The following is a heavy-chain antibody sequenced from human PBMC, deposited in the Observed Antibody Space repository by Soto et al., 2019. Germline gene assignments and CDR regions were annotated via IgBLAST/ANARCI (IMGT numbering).Heavy chain of an antibody. CDR1: GGSLSGYY. V-gene: IGHV4-34*01. J-gene: IGHJ3*02. CDR2: INHSGRT. Sequence: SETLSLTCAVYGGSLSGYYWSWIRQPPGKGLEWIGEINHSGRTNYNPSLKSRVTISVDTSKNQFSLKLSSVTAADTAVYYCARGVLLWFGELSGAFDIWGQGTMVTVSS. D-gene: IGHD3-10*01. CDR3: ARGVLLWFGELSGAFDI.